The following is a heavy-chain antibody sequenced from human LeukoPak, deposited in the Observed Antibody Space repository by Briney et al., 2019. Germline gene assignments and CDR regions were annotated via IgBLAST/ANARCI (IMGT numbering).Heavy chain of an antibody. V-gene: IGHV4-61*02. CDR3: ARVTLIAVADLKNYYYYGMDV. CDR2: IHTSGSA. D-gene: IGHD6-19*01. Sequence: SQTLSLTCTVSGGSISSGSYYWSWIRQPAGKGLEWIGRIHTSGSANYNPSLKSRFTISVDTPKNQFSLKLSSVTAADTAVYYCARVTLIAVADLKNYYYYGMDVWGQGTTVTVSS. CDR1: GGSISSGSYY. J-gene: IGHJ6*02.